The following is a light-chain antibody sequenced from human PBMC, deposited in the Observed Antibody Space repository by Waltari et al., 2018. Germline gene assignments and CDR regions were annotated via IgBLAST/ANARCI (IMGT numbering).Light chain of an antibody. CDR3: ASWDGSLNGPV. V-gene: IGLV1-44*01. CDR2: RGG. Sequence: QSVLTHPPSASGTPGQRVTISCSGSASHLERSLVSWYQQLPGKSPKLLIDRGGRRPSGVPDRFSGSKSVTSASLAISGLQAEDEAAYFCASWDGSLNGPVFGGGTTLTVL. J-gene: IGLJ3*02. CDR1: ASHLERSL.